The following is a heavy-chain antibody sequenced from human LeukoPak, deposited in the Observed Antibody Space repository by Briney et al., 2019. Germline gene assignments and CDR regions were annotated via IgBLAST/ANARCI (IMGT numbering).Heavy chain of an antibody. CDR2: IWYDGSNK. D-gene: IGHD3-10*01. CDR1: GFTFSSYG. Sequence: GGSLRLSCAASGFTFSSYGMHWVRQAPGKGLEWVAVIWYDGSNKYYADSVKGRFTISRDNSKNTLYLQMNSLRAEDTAVYYCARDGDGSGLYNFDYWGQGTLVTVSS. CDR3: ARDGDGSGLYNFDY. J-gene: IGHJ4*02. V-gene: IGHV3-33*01.